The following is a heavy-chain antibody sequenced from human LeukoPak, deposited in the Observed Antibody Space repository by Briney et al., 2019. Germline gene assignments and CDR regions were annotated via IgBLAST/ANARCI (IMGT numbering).Heavy chain of an antibody. J-gene: IGHJ4*02. CDR3: ARVQYYYDSSGPSDY. V-gene: IGHV1-2*02. CDR2: INPNSGGT. Sequence: GASVKVSCKASGYTFTGYYMHWVRQAPGQGLEWMGWINPNSGGTNYAQKFQGRVTMTRDTSISTAYMELSRLRSDDTAVYYCARVQYYYDSSGPSDYWGQGTLVTVSS. D-gene: IGHD3-22*01. CDR1: GYTFTGYY.